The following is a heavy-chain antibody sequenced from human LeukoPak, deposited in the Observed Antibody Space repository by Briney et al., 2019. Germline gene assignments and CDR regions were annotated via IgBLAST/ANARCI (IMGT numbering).Heavy chain of an antibody. D-gene: IGHD3-10*01. CDR2: ISYEGSNK. CDR1: GFTFSSYA. J-gene: IGHJ6*02. CDR3: ARAPLRGGPMDV. Sequence: GGSLRLSCAASGFTFSSYAMHWVRQAPGKGLEWVAVISYEGSNKYYADSVKGRFTISRDNSKNTLYLQMNSLRAEDTAVYYCARAPLRGGPMDVWGQGTTVTVSS. V-gene: IGHV3-30-3*01.